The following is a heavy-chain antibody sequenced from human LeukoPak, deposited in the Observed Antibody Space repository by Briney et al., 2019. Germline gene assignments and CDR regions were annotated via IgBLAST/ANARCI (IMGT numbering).Heavy chain of an antibody. CDR3: TRRDYYDSSGYYEEDY. D-gene: IGHD3-22*01. CDR1: GFTFSGSA. CDR2: IRSKANSYAT. J-gene: IGHJ4*02. V-gene: IGHV3-73*01. Sequence: GGSLKLSCAASGFTFSGSAMHWVRQASGKGLEWVGRIRSKANSYATAYAASVKGRFTISRDDSKNTAYLQMNSLKTEDTAVYYCTRRDYYDSSGYYEEDYWGQGTLVTVSS.